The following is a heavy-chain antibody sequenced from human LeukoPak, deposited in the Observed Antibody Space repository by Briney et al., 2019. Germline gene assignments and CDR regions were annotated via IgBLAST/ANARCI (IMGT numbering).Heavy chain of an antibody. D-gene: IGHD5-12*01. J-gene: IGHJ6*03. CDR1: GYTFTGYY. CDR3: ARLYSGYGNNYYYMDV. V-gene: IGHV1-2*02. CDR2: INPNSGGT. Sequence: GASVKVSCKASGYTFTGYYMHWVRQAPGQGLEWMGWINPNSGGTNSAQKFQGRVTMTRDTSISTAYMDLSRLRSDDTAVYYCARLYSGYGNNYYYMDVWGKGTTVTVSS.